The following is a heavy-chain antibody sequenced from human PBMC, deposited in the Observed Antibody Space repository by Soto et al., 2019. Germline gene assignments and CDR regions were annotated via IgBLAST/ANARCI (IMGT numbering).Heavy chain of an antibody. D-gene: IGHD3-16*01. J-gene: IGHJ4*02. Sequence: EVQLVESGGGLVQPGGSLRLSCSASGFSFDTYWMTWVRQAPGKGLEWVAHIQQGGSEAYYAYAVKGRFAISRDDTEKSMYLQMNSLKAEDTAVYYCARSGGGYVYASPWWNWGQGTLVTFSP. V-gene: IGHV3-7*04. CDR3: ARSGGGYVYASPWWN. CDR2: IQQGGSEA. CDR1: GFSFDTYW.